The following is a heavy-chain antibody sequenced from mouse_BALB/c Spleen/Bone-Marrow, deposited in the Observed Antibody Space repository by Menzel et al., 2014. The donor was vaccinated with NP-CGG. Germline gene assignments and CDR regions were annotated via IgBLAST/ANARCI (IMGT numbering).Heavy chain of an antibody. D-gene: IGHD2-1*01. V-gene: IGHV5-17*02. CDR2: ISSGSSTI. CDR1: GFTFSSFG. Sequence: EVKVVEPGGGLVQPGGSRKLSCAASGFTFSSFGMHWVRQAPEKGLEWVAYISSGSSTIYYADTVKGRFTISRDNPKNTLFMQMTNLRSEDTAMNYCARGGNYAWFAYWGQGTLVTVSA. CDR3: ARGGNYAWFAY. J-gene: IGHJ3*01.